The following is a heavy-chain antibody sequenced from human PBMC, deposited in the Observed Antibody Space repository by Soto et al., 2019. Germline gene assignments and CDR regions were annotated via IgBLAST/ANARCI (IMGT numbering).Heavy chain of an antibody. D-gene: IGHD3-10*01. J-gene: IGHJ4*02. CDR3: ARDLGEVSAI. CDR2: ISSSSSYI. V-gene: IGHV3-21*01. CDR1: VFTFISST. Sequence: GWSLRLSCVSSVFTFISSTMSWVRQAPGKGLEWVSAISSSSSYIYYADSLKGRFSISRDNAKNSLYLQMHSLRAEDTALYYCARDLGEVSAIWGQGDLVTVSS.